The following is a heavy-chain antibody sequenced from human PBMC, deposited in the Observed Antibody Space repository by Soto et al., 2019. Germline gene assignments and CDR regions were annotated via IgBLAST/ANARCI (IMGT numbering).Heavy chain of an antibody. J-gene: IGHJ4*02. D-gene: IGHD3-10*01. V-gene: IGHV4-59*01. CDR2: IYYSGTT. CDR3: ARESYYGSGATVVAY. Sequence: QVQLQESGPGLVRPSETLSLTCTVSGGSISGYYWSWIRQPPGKGLEWIGYIYYSGTTSYNPSLNSRVTMSVDTFKIQFSLKVNSVTAADTAVYYCARESYYGSGATVVAYWGQGTLVTVSS. CDR1: GGSISGYY.